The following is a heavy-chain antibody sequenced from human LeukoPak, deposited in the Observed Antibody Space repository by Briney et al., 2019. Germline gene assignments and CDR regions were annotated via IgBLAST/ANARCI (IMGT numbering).Heavy chain of an antibody. CDR1: GASVSFYY. Sequence: SETLSLTCTVSGASVSFYYWNWIRQPPGKGLEWIGYIYYTGNTNYNPSLKSRVTMSIDTSKHQFSLKLNSVTAADTAVYYCARRGRAAAANFDYRGQGTLVTVSS. CDR3: ARRGRAAAANFDY. D-gene: IGHD6-13*01. V-gene: IGHV4-59*08. J-gene: IGHJ4*02. CDR2: IYYTGNT.